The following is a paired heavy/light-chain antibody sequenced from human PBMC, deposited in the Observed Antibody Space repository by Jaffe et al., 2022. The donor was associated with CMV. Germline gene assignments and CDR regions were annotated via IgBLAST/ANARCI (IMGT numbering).Heavy chain of an antibody. CDR3: TTLGRNYYDSDGYHNT. J-gene: IGHJ4*02. D-gene: IGHD3-22*01. CDR2: IKARTDGGTT. CDR1: GFTFSNAY. V-gene: IGHV3-15*01. Sequence: EMQLVETGGGLVKPGGSLRLSCAVSGFTFSNAYMTWVRQAPGEGLEWVGRIKARTDGGTTDYASSVKGRFTISRDDSKKTLYLQMNSLKTEDTAVYYCTTLGRNYYDSDGYHNTWGQGTLVTVSS.
Light chain of an antibody. J-gene: IGKJ4*01. CDR2: WAS. Sequence: DIVVTQSPDSLAVSLGETATINCKSSHSVLYSSNAKNYLAWYQHKPGQPPNLLFYWASTRISGVPDRFSASESGTDFSLTISSLQAEDVAVYYCQQYYTTPPSFGGGTKVEIK. V-gene: IGKV4-1*01. CDR1: HSVLYSSNAKNY. CDR3: QQYYTTPPS.